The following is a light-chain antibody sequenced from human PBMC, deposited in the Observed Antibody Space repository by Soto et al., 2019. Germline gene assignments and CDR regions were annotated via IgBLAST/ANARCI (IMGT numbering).Light chain of an antibody. Sequence: IQLTQSPSSLSASVGDRVTITCPASQGISSYLAWYQQKPGKTPKLLIYAASTLQSGVPSRFSGSGSGTDFTLTNSSPQPEYFATYYCQQDYNYPSTFGGGTKVEIK. CDR2: AAS. CDR1: QGISSY. J-gene: IGKJ4*01. V-gene: IGKV1-9*01. CDR3: QQDYNYPST.